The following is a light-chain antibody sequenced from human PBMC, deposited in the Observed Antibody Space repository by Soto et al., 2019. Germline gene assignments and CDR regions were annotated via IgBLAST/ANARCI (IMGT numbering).Light chain of an antibody. V-gene: IGLV2-23*01. J-gene: IGLJ2*01. CDR2: EGS. CDR1: SSDVGSYTL. Sequence: SALTQPASVSGSPGQSITISCTGTSSDVGSYTLVSWYQQHPGKAPKLMIYEGSKRPSGVSNRFSGSKSGNTASLTISGLQAEDEADYYCCSYAGSSTSVVFGGGTKLTVL. CDR3: CSYAGSSTSVV.